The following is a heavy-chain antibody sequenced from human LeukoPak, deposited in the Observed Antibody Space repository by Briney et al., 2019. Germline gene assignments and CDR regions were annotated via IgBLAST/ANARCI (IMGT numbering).Heavy chain of an antibody. J-gene: IGHJ4*02. D-gene: IGHD3-3*01. CDR3: ARVSYYDFWSGYQDY. V-gene: IGHV3-11*04. CDR2: ISSSGSTI. Sequence: GGSLRLSCAASGFTFSDYYMSWIRQAPGKGLEWVSYISSSGSTIYYADSVKGRFTISRDNAKNSLYLRMNSLRAEDTAVYYCARVSYYDFWSGYQDYWGQRTLVTVSS. CDR1: GFTFSDYY.